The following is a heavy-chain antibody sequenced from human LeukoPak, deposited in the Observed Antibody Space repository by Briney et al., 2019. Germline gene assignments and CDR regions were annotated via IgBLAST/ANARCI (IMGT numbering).Heavy chain of an antibody. CDR2: ISSSNNII. D-gene: IGHD6-13*01. CDR3: AKGGSWGGY. CDR1: GFSFSSYS. J-gene: IGHJ4*02. V-gene: IGHV3-48*04. Sequence: PGGSLRLSCAASGFSFSSYSMNWVRQAPGKGLEWISYISSSNNIIYYADSVKGRFTISRDDAENSLYLQMNSLRAEDTAVYYCAKGGSWGGYWGQGTLVTVPS.